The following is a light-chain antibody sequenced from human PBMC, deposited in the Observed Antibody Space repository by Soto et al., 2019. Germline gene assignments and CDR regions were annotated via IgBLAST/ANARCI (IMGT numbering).Light chain of an antibody. CDR2: RNN. Sequence: QSVLTQPPSASGTPGQRVTISCSGSSSNIGSNYVYWYQQLPGTAPKVLIYRNNQRPSGVPDRFSGSKSGTSASLAISGLRSEDEADYYCAAWDDSLSVLVFGGGTKLTVL. CDR1: SSNIGSNY. CDR3: AAWDDSLSVLV. V-gene: IGLV1-47*01. J-gene: IGLJ2*01.